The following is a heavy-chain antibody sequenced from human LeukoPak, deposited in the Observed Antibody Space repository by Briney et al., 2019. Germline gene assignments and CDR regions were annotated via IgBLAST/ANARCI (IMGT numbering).Heavy chain of an antibody. CDR2: IYYSGST. CDR1: GGSISSSSYY. Sequence: SETLSLTCTVSGGSISSSSYYWGWIRQPPGKGLEWIGSIYYSGSTYYNPSHKSRVTISVDTSKNQFSLKLSSVTAADTAVYYCARDVSSSWSLNYWGQGTLVTVSS. J-gene: IGHJ4*02. D-gene: IGHD6-13*01. CDR3: ARDVSSSWSLNY. V-gene: IGHV4-39*07.